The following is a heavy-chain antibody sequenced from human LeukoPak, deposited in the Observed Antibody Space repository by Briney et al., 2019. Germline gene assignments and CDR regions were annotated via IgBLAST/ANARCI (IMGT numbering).Heavy chain of an antibody. Sequence: GGSLRLSCATSGFTFSSFGMHWVRQAPGKGLEWVAFIRYDGSNKYYADSVKGQFTISRDNSKNTLYLRMNSLRAEDTAVYYCAKPVIGYYYGSGSYPRYYYMDVWGKGTTVTVSS. CDR3: AKPVIGYYYGSGSYPRYYYMDV. J-gene: IGHJ6*03. CDR2: IRYDGSNK. D-gene: IGHD3-10*01. CDR1: GFTFSSFG. V-gene: IGHV3-30*02.